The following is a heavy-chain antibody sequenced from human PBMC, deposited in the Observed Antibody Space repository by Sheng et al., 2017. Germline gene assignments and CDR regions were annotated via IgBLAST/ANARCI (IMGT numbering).Heavy chain of an antibody. J-gene: IGHJ4*01. D-gene: IGHD3-16*01. CDR3: AKDERDGWELGEQ. Sequence: QAQVAESGGTVVHVGLSLRLSCTATGFDFSNYGIHWVRQAPGKGLEWVAVIWFDGNHQSYAEAVKGRFTISRDNSKNTLYLQMNSLRAEDTAVYYCAKDERDGWELGEQWGHGTLVTVSS. CDR2: IWFDGNHQ. CDR1: GFDFSNYG. V-gene: IGHV3-33*06.